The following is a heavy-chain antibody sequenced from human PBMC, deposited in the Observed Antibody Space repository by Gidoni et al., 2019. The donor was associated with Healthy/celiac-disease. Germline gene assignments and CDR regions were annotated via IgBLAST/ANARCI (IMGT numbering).Heavy chain of an antibody. CDR1: GGSFSGYY. CDR3: AREVRDKYYYGSGSYYNVGGFDY. D-gene: IGHD3-10*01. J-gene: IGHJ4*02. Sequence: QVQLQQWGAGLLKPSETLSLTCAVYGGSFSGYYWSRIRQPPGKGLEWIGEINHSGSTNYNPSLKSRVTISVDTSKNQFSLKLSSVTAADTAVYYCAREVRDKYYYGSGSYYNVGGFDYWGQGTLVTVSS. CDR2: INHSGST. V-gene: IGHV4-34*01.